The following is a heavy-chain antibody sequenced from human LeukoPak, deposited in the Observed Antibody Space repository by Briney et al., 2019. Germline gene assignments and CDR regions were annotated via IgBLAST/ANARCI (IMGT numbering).Heavy chain of an antibody. CDR3: AKDPVGATPNNWFDS. CDR1: GYSITNGYY. Sequence: SETLSLTCTVSGYSITNGYYWAWIRQPPGKGLEWIGSISHSGSTYYNSSLKSRVTISVDASKNQFSLKVTSVTAADTAVYYCAKDPVGATPNNWFDSWGQGTLVTVSS. CDR2: ISHSGST. J-gene: IGHJ5*01. D-gene: IGHD1-26*01. V-gene: IGHV4-38-2*02.